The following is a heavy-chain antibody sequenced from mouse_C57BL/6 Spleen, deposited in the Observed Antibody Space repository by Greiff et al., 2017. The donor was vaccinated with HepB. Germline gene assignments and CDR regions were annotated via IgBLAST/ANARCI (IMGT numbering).Heavy chain of an antibody. CDR2: IYPGDGDT. CDR1: GYAFSSYW. CDR3: ARSSNWDGAY. Sequence: QVQLKESGAELVKPGASVKISCKASGYAFSSYWMNWVKQRPGKGLEWIGQIYPGDGDTNYNGKFKGKATLTADKSSSTAYMQLSSLTSEDSAVYFCARSSNWDGAYWGQGTLVTVSA. D-gene: IGHD4-1*01. V-gene: IGHV1-80*01. J-gene: IGHJ3*01.